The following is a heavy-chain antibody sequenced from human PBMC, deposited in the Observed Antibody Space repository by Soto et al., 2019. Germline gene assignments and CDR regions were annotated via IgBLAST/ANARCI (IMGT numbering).Heavy chain of an antibody. Sequence: ASVKVSCKASGYIFTNYAIHWVRQAPGQRLEWVGWINVGTGNTKYSQNFQGRVTITRDTSATTAYMELSSLRSEDTAVYYCARGAGYCSGDCWNDYFYAMDVWGQGTTVTVSS. V-gene: IGHV1-3*01. CDR2: INVGTGNT. CDR3: ARGAGYCSGDCWNDYFYAMDV. D-gene: IGHD2-21*02. CDR1: GYIFTNYA. J-gene: IGHJ6*02.